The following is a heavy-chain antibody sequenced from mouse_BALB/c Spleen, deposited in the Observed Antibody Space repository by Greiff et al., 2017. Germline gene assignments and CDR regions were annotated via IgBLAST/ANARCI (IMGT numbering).Heavy chain of an antibody. J-gene: IGHJ2*01. D-gene: IGHD1-1*01. CDR3: AKQGIYYYGSSYSYYFDY. CDR1: GFSLTDYG. V-gene: IGHV2-6-5*01. CDR2: IWGGGST. Sequence: QVQLKESGPGLVAPSQSLSITCTVSGFSLTDYGVSWIRQPPGKGLEWLGVIWGGGSTYYNSALKSRLSISKDNSKSQVFLKMNSLQTDDTAMYYCAKQGIYYYGSSYSYYFDYWGQGTTLTVSS.